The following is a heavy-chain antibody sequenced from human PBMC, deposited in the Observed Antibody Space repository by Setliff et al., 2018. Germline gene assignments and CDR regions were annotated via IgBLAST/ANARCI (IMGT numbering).Heavy chain of an antibody. CDR3: ARVYDFWSGYYVDY. J-gene: IGHJ4*02. CDR2: ISSSSSTI. Sequence: PGGSLRLSCAASGFTFSDYYMSWIRQAPGKGLEWVSYISSSSSTIYYADSVKGRFTISRDNAKNSLYLQMNSLRAEETAVYYCARVYDFWSGYYVDYWGQGTLVTVSS. V-gene: IGHV3-11*04. CDR1: GFTFSDYY. D-gene: IGHD3-3*01.